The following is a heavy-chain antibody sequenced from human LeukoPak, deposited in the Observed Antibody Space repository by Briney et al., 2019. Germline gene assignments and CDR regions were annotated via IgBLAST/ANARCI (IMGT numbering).Heavy chain of an antibody. D-gene: IGHD6-19*01. CDR3: ARHYSSGFSETYYFDY. Sequence: HGESLKISCKGSGYSSTNYWISWVRQMPGKGLEWMGRIDPSDSYTKYSPSFQGHVTISADKSISTAYLQWSSLKASDTAMYYCARHYSSGFSETYYFDYWGQGTLVTVSS. CDR2: IDPSDSYT. CDR1: GYSSTNYW. V-gene: IGHV5-10-1*01. J-gene: IGHJ4*02.